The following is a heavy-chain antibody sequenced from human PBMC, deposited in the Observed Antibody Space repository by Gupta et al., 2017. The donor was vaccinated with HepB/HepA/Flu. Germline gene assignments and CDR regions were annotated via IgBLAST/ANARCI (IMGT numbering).Heavy chain of an antibody. V-gene: IGHV1-69*06. CDR1: GDDFNNYV. Sequence: QVQLVPSGAEVRKPGSSVKVSCKASGDDFNNYVISWVRQAPGQGLEWMGGIIPIFGRTHYAQKFQDRVTIIADKSTSTVYMELRSLTFEDTALYYCAKDETAQLDYWGQGTLVTVSS. CDR2: IIPIFGRT. J-gene: IGHJ4*02. CDR3: AKDETAQLDY.